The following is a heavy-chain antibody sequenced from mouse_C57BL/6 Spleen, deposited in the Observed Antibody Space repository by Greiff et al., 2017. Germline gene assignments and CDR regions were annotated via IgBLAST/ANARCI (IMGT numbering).Heavy chain of an antibody. CDR1: GYAFSSSW. V-gene: IGHV1-82*01. CDR2: IYPGDGDT. CDR3: AKLYYFDY. J-gene: IGHJ2*01. D-gene: IGHD4-1*01. Sequence: VQLQQSGPELVKPGASVKISCKASGYAFSSSWMNWVKQRPGKGLEWIGRIYPGDGDTNYNGKFKGKATLTADKSSSTAYMQLSSLTSEGSAVYFCAKLYYFDYWGQGTTLTVSS.